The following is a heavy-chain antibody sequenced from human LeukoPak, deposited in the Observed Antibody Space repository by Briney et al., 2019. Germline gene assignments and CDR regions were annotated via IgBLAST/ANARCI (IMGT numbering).Heavy chain of an antibody. Sequence: PGGSLRLSCAASGFTFSDYTMNWVRQAPGKGLEWVSSISTINNYIYYADSIKGRFTISRDNAKNSLYLQMNSLRAEDTALYYCARNYCSGGACYGWIDYWGQGTLVTVSS. CDR1: GFTFSDYT. D-gene: IGHD2-15*01. V-gene: IGHV3-21*01. CDR3: ARNYCSGGACYGWIDY. J-gene: IGHJ4*02. CDR2: ISTINNYI.